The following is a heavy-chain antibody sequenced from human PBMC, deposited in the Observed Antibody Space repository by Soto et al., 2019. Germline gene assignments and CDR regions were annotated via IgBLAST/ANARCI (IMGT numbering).Heavy chain of an antibody. CDR1: GFTFSNAW. D-gene: IGHD1-26*01. CDR2: IKSKTDGGTT. CDR3: TTVLGWELLSYYYYGMDV. Sequence: GGSLRLSCAASGFTFSNAWMNWVRQAPGKGLEWVGRIKSKTDGGTTDYAAPVKGRFTISRDDSKNTLYLQMNSLKTEDTAVYYCTTVLGWELLSYYYYGMDVWGQGTTVTVSS. J-gene: IGHJ6*02. V-gene: IGHV3-15*07.